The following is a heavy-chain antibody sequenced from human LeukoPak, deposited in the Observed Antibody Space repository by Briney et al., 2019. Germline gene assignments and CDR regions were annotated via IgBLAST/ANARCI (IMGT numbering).Heavy chain of an antibody. Sequence: PGGSLRLSCAASGFTFADYAMHWVRQAPGKGLEWVSGISWNSDSIGYADSVKGRYTISRDNAKNSLYLQMNSLRAEDTAVYYCAREGYDSSGYFLTGRIFDPWGQGTLVTVSS. CDR2: ISWNSDSI. J-gene: IGHJ5*02. V-gene: IGHV3-9*01. CDR3: AREGYDSSGYFLTGRIFDP. CDR1: GFTFADYA. D-gene: IGHD3-22*01.